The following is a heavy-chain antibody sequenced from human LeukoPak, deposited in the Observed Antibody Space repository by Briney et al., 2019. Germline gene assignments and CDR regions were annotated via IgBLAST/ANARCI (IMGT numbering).Heavy chain of an antibody. CDR1: AGSISSGDYD. V-gene: IGHV4-30-4*08. CDR3: ASTYDFWSGYPRYFDY. J-gene: IGHJ4*02. D-gene: IGHD3-3*01. CDR2: FYYSAST. Sequence: SQTLSLTCTVSAGSISSGDYDWRWIRQPPGKGLEWIGLFYYSASTYYNPSLQSRVTISVDTSKNQFSLKLSSVTAADTAVYYCASTYDFWSGYPRYFDYWGQGTLVTASS.